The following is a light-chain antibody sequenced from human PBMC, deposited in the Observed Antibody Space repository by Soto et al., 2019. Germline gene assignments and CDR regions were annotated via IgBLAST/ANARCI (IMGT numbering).Light chain of an antibody. Sequence: LTQPASVSGSPGQSITVSCTGTSSDVGGYNYVSWYQQHPGKAPKLMIYEVSNRPSGVSNRFSGSKSGNTASLTISGLQAEDEADYYCSSYTSRATLVFGTGTKVTVL. V-gene: IGLV2-14*01. CDR1: SSDVGGYNY. CDR2: EVS. CDR3: SSYTSRATLV. J-gene: IGLJ1*01.